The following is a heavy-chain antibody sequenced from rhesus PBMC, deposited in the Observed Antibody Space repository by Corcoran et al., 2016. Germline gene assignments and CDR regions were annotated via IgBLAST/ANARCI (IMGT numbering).Heavy chain of an antibody. CDR1: GYSIRSGYY. V-gene: IGHV4-99*01. CDR2: ISGSRGST. D-gene: IGHD4-29*01. J-gene: IGHJ4*01. Sequence: QVQLQESGPGLVKPSETLSLTCAVSGYSIRSGYYLGWFRQPPGRGLEYIGYISGSRGSTYYNPSVKNRVTISKDTSKKHFSLKLTSVTAADTAVYYCARMATYGSSYYFDYWGQGVLVTVSS. CDR3: ARMATYGSSYYFDY.